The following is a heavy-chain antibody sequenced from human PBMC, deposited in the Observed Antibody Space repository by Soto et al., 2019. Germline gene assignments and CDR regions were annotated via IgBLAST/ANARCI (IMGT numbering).Heavy chain of an antibody. Sequence: GGSLRLSCAASGFTFSSYSMNWVRQAPGKGLEWVSSISSSSSSTYYADSVKGRFTISRDNSKNSLYLQMNSLRAEDTAVYYCCSRSSTSSAYYYYYHMDVWGKGTTVTVSS. V-gene: IGHV3-21*01. D-gene: IGHD2-2*01. CDR3: CSRSSTSSAYYYYYHMDV. J-gene: IGHJ6*03. CDR2: ISSSSSST. CDR1: GFTFSSYS.